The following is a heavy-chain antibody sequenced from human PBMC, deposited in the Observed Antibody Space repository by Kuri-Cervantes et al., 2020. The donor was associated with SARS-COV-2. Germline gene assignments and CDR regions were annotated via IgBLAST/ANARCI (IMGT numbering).Heavy chain of an antibody. CDR3: TTLIDY. J-gene: IGHJ4*02. V-gene: IGHV3-73*01. Sequence: GESLKISCEVSGFTLNTYAIHWVRQASGKGLEWVGRVRGKANNYATAYAASVKGRFTISRDDSKNMAYLQMNSLKTEDTAVYYCTTLIDYWGQGALVTVSS. CDR2: VRGKANNYAT. CDR1: GFTLNTYA.